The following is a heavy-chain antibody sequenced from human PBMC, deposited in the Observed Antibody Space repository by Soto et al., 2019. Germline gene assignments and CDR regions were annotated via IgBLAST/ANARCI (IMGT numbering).Heavy chain of an antibody. J-gene: IGHJ5*02. CDR3: ARDYRVGGSGTFDP. V-gene: IGHV1-8*01. D-gene: IGHD3-10*01. CDR2: MNPDSGNT. CDR1: AYTFSSYD. Sequence: QVQLVQSGAEVKKPGASVKISCKGSAYTFSSYDINWVRQATGQGLEWMGWMNPDSGNTVYAPKFQGRVAMTSNTYINTAYMELSALRSDDTAMYYCARDYRVGGSGTFDPWGQGTLVTVSS.